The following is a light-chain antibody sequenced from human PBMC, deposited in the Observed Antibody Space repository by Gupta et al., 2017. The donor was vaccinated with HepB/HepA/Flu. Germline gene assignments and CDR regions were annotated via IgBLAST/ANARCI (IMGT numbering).Light chain of an antibody. V-gene: IGKV1-33*01. CDR2: GAS. Sequence: EIQMTQSPSSLSSSVGDRVTITCQATHDIKTFLNWFQQKSGKAPILLIYGASNLESGVPPRFSGSGSGTQFSLTITNLQPEDVASYVCQQYDHLPYTFGQGTNLGI. CDR1: HDIKTF. J-gene: IGKJ2*01. CDR3: QQYDHLPYT.